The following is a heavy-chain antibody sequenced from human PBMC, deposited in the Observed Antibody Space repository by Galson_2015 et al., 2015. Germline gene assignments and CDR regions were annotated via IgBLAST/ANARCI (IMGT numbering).Heavy chain of an antibody. CDR3: ASPGGRLRYFDWVADDAFDI. Sequence: ETLSLTCAVSGGSISSSNWWSWVRQPPGKGLEWIGEIYHSGSTNYNPSLKSRVTISVDKSKNQFSLKLSSVTAADTAVYYCASPGGRLRYFDWVADDAFDIWGQGTMVTVSS. D-gene: IGHD3-9*01. V-gene: IGHV4-4*02. CDR2: IYHSGST. J-gene: IGHJ3*02. CDR1: GGSISSSNW.